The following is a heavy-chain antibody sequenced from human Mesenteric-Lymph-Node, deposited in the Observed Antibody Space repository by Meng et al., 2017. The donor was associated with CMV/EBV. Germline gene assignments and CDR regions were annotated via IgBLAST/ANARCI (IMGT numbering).Heavy chain of an antibody. J-gene: IGHJ4*02. V-gene: IGHV4-34*01. CDR2: INHSGST. CDR3: ARGSSYDILTGYFDY. Sequence: QGQVQQWGKGLLKPSVTLSVTCAVYGGSFSGYYWNWIRQSPEKGLEWIGEINHSGSTTYNPSFTSRIIISVDTSTNQISLNMSSVTAADTAVYYCARGSSYDILTGYFDYWGQGALVTVSS. D-gene: IGHD3-9*01. CDR1: GGSFSGYY.